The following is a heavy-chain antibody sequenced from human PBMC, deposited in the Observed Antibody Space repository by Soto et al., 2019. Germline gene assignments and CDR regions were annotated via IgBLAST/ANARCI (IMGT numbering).Heavy chain of an antibody. J-gene: IGHJ5*02. CDR3: ARDMLAAARIVGWFDP. Sequence: SQTLSLTCAISGDSVSSNSAAWKWIRQSPSRGLEWLGRTYYRSKWYNDYAVSVKSRITINPDTSKNQFSLQLNSVTPEDTAVYYCARDMLAAARIVGWFDPWGQGTLVTVSS. CDR1: GDSVSSNSAA. CDR2: TYYRSKWYN. V-gene: IGHV6-1*01. D-gene: IGHD6-13*01.